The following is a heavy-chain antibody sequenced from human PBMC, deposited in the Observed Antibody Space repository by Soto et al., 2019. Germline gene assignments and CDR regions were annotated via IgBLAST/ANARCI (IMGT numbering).Heavy chain of an antibody. CDR2: ISAYNGNT. V-gene: IGHV1-18*01. D-gene: IGHD2-2*02. CDR3: ARDSYTAPRSWFDP. Sequence: EASVKVSCKASGYTFTSYGISWVRQAPGQGLEWMGWISAYNGNTNYAQKLQGRVTMTTDTSTSTAYMELRSLRSDDTAVYYCARDSYTAPRSWFDPWGQGTLVTVSS. CDR1: GYTFTSYG. J-gene: IGHJ5*02.